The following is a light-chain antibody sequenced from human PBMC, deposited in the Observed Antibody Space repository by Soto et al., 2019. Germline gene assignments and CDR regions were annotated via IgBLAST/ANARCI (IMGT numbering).Light chain of an antibody. CDR1: QSLLSSSSSKNH. Sequence: DIVMTQSPDSLAVSLGERAAINCRSSQSLLSSSSSKNHLAWYQHKAGQSPKLLIHWASTREPGVPDRFTGSGSGTDFTLTISSLQAEDVAVYYCQQYYSIPTTFGQGTKLEIK. V-gene: IGKV4-1*01. J-gene: IGKJ2*01. CDR2: WAS. CDR3: QQYYSIPTT.